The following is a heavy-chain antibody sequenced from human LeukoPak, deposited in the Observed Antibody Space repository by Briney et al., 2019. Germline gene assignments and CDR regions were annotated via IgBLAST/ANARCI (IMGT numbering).Heavy chain of an antibody. CDR1: GFTFSSYW. D-gene: IGHD5-18*01. CDR3: ARAEYSYGSTGQDFDY. J-gene: IGHJ4*02. Sequence: GGSLRLSCAASGFTFSSYWMHWVRQAPGKGLVWVSRINSDGSSTSYADSVKGRFTISRDNAKNTLYLQMNSLRAEDTAVYYCARAEYSYGSTGQDFDYWGQGTLVTGSS. V-gene: IGHV3-74*01. CDR2: INSDGSST.